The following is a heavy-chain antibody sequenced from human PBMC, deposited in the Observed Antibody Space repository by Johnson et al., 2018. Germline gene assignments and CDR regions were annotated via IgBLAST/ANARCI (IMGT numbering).Heavy chain of an antibody. CDR1: GFTFSSYG. D-gene: IGHD6-13*01. V-gene: IGHV3-33*01. Sequence: QVQLVESGGGVVQPGRSLRLSCAASGFTFSSYGMHWVRQAPGKGLEWVAVIWYDGSNKYYADSVKGRFTISRDNSKNTLYLQMNSLRAEDTAVYYCASQYSSSWYNYYYMDVWGKGTTVTVSS. CDR2: IWYDGSNK. J-gene: IGHJ6*03. CDR3: ASQYSSSWYNYYYMDV.